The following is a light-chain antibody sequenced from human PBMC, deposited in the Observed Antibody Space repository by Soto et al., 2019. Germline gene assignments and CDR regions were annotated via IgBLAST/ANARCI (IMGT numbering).Light chain of an antibody. V-gene: IGKV1-39*01. J-gene: IGKJ4*01. Sequence: DIQMTQSPSSLSASVGDRVTISCRASQSISTYLNWYQQKPGKAPDLLIYAASSLQSGVPRRFSGSGSGTDFTLTIMSLQPEDFATYYCQQSYTAPLTFGGGTKVEIK. CDR1: QSISTY. CDR3: QQSYTAPLT. CDR2: AAS.